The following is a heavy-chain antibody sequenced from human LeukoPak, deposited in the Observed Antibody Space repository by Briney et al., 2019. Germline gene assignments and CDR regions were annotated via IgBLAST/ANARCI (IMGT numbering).Heavy chain of an antibody. CDR1: GFTFSSYS. Sequence: GGSLRLSCAASGFTFSSYSMNWVRQAPGKGLEWISSISSSSSYIYYAGSVKGRFTISRDNAKNSLYLQMNSLRAEGTAVYYCARVWGYDFWSGYSSYFDYWGQGTLVTVSS. J-gene: IGHJ4*02. CDR2: ISSSSSYI. CDR3: ARVWGYDFWSGYSSYFDY. D-gene: IGHD3-3*01. V-gene: IGHV3-21*01.